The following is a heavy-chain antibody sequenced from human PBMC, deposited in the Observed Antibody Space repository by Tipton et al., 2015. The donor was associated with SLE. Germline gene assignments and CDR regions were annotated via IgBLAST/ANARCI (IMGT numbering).Heavy chain of an antibody. CDR2: IYYSGST. V-gene: IGHV4-61*01. CDR1: GYSISSSYY. CDR3: ARGRVDTAMLTWFDP. D-gene: IGHD5-18*01. J-gene: IGHJ5*02. Sequence: TLSLTCAVSGYSISSSYYWSWIRQPPGKGLEWIGYIYYSGSTNYNPSLKSRVTMSIDTSKNLFSLKLSSVTAADTAVYYCARGRVDTAMLTWFDPWGQGTLVTVSS.